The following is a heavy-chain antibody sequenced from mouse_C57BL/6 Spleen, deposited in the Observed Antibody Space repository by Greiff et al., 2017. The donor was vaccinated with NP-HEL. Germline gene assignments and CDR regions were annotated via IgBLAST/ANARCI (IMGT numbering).Heavy chain of an antibody. D-gene: IGHD3-3*01. CDR1: GFNIKDDY. Sequence: VQLQQSGAELVRPGASVKLSCTASGFNIKDDYMHWVKQRPEQGLEWIGWIDPENGDTEYASKFQGKATITADTSSNTAYLQLSSLTSEDTAVYYCTTRAGNWYFDVWGTGTTVTVSS. V-gene: IGHV14-4*01. CDR2: IDPENGDT. J-gene: IGHJ1*03. CDR3: TTRAGNWYFDV.